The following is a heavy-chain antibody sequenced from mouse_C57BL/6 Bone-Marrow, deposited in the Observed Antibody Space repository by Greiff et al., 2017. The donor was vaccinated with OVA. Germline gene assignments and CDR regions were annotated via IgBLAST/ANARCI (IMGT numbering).Heavy chain of an antibody. V-gene: IGHV3-1*01. CDR1: GYSITSGYD. Sequence: DVHLVESGPGMVKPSQSLSLTCTVTGYSITSGYDWHWIRHFPGNKLEWMGYISYSGSTNYNPSLKSRISITHDTSKNHFFLKLNSVTTEDTATYYCARRTGAWFAYWGQGTLVTVSA. CDR3: ARRTGAWFAY. J-gene: IGHJ3*01. D-gene: IGHD4-1*01. CDR2: ISYSGST.